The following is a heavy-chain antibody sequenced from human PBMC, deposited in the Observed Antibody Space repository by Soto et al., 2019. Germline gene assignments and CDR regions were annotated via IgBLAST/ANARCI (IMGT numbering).Heavy chain of an antibody. D-gene: IGHD6-19*01. CDR3: AREWQWLSRSTGYYYYGMDV. CDR1: GYTFTSYA. J-gene: IGHJ6*02. V-gene: IGHV1-3*01. CDR2: INAGNGNT. Sequence: ASVKVSCKASGYTFTSYAMHWVRQAPGQRLEWMGWINAGNGNTKYSQKFQGRVTITRDTSASTAYMELSSLRSEDTAVYYCAREWQWLSRSTGYYYYGMDVWGQGTTVTVSS.